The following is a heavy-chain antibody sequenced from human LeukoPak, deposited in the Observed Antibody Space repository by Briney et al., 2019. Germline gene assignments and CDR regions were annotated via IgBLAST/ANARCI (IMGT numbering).Heavy chain of an antibody. CDR1: GFSFSNSS. CDR2: ISGGGANT. CDR3: SKWNGYGDY. J-gene: IGHJ4*02. V-gene: IGHV3-23*01. D-gene: IGHD1-1*01. Sequence: GGSLRPFYAPSGFSFSNSSMSWLRPAPAKGLESVAGISGGGANTHYADSVKGRFTISRDNSKNTLFLQMNSLRDEDTAIYYCSKWNGYGDYWGQGTLVTVSS.